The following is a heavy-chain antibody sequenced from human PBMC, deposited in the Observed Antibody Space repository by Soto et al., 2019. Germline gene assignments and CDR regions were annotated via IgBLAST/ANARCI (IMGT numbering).Heavy chain of an antibody. Sequence: SETLSLTCSVSGGSISTSRSYWAWIRQPPGKGLEWLANIFYSGSTFYNPSLASRVSVSVDTSKNEFSLKLRSVTAADTAVYYCARQPTTGDTDLWFDPWGQGTLVTVS. D-gene: IGHD2-21*01. CDR2: IFYSGST. CDR1: GGSISTSRSY. J-gene: IGHJ5*02. V-gene: IGHV4-39*01. CDR3: ARQPTTGDTDLWFDP.